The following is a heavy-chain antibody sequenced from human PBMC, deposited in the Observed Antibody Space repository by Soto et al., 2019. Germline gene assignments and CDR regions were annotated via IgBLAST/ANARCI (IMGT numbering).Heavy chain of an antibody. D-gene: IGHD2-21*01. CDR3: AKDKQDRYSVWDPFDI. Sequence: EAQLLQSGGGLGQPGGSLRLSCAASGFTFEIYAMTWVRQAPGRGLEWVSGIGGGGSDTYYADSVKGRFTISRDNSRNVLILQMTSLRAEDTAIYYCAKDKQDRYSVWDPFDIWGQGTVVTVSS. CDR2: IGGGGSDT. CDR1: GFTFEIYA. V-gene: IGHV3-23*01. J-gene: IGHJ3*02.